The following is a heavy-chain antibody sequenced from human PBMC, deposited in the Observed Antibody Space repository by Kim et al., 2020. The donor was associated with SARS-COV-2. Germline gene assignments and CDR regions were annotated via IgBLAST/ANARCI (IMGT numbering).Heavy chain of an antibody. CDR3: ARGNVGAAFDY. D-gene: IGHD1-26*01. V-gene: IGHV4-34*01. CDR2: INHSGST. Sequence: GSLRLSCAVYGGSFSGYYWSWIRQPPGKGLEWIGEINHSGSTNYNPSLKSRVTISVDTSKNQFSLKLSSVTAADTAVYYCARGNVGAAFDYWGQGTLVTVSS. J-gene: IGHJ4*02. CDR1: GGSFSGYY.